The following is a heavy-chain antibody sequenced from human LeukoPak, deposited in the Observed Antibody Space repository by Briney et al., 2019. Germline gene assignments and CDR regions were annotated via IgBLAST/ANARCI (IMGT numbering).Heavy chain of an antibody. J-gene: IGHJ4*02. Sequence: KPSATLFLTCTVSGGSISSYYWSWIRQPPGKGLEWIGYIYYSGSTNYNPSLKSRVTISVDTSKNQFSLKLSSVTAADTAVYYCARGGYRPIDFDYWGQGTLVTVSS. D-gene: IGHD3-16*02. CDR1: GGSISSYY. V-gene: IGHV4-59*01. CDR3: ARGGYRPIDFDY. CDR2: IYYSGST.